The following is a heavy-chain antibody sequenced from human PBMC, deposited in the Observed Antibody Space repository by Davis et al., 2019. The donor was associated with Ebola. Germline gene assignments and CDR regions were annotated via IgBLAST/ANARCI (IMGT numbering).Heavy chain of an antibody. V-gene: IGHV1-46*01. Sequence: ASVKVSCKASGYTFTSYYMHWVRQAPGQGLEWMGIINPSGGSTSYAQKFQGRVTMTRDTSTSTVYMELSSLRSEDTAVYYCARVHYDILTGYQEIDYWGQGTLVTVSS. J-gene: IGHJ4*02. D-gene: IGHD3-9*01. CDR1: GYTFTSYY. CDR3: ARVHYDILTGYQEIDY. CDR2: INPSGGST.